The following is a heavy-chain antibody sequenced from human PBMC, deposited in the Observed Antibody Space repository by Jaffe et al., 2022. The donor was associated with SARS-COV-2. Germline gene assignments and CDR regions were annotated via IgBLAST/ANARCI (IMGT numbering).Heavy chain of an antibody. CDR2: INPSGGST. J-gene: IGHJ5*02. Sequence: QVQLVQSGAEVKKPGASVKVSCKASGYTFTSYYMHWVRQAPGQGLEWMGIINPSGGSTSYAQKLQGRVTMTRDTSTSTVYMELSSLRSEDTAVYYCAREHCSSTSCYQVWFDPWGQGTLVTVSS. CDR1: GYTFTSYY. V-gene: IGHV1-46*04. CDR3: AREHCSSTSCYQVWFDP. D-gene: IGHD2-2*01.